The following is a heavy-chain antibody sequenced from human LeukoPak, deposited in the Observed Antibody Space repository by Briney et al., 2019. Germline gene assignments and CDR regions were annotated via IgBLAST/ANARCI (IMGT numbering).Heavy chain of an antibody. V-gene: IGHV1-69*13. CDR3: AGVVRGGWYWPPYYYYYMDV. CDR2: IIPIFGTA. CDR1: GGTFSSYA. Sequence: ASVKVSCKASGGTFSSYAISWVRQAPGQGLEWMGGIIPIFGTANYAQKFQGRVTITADESTSTAYMELSSLRSEDTAVYYCAGVVRGGWYWPPYYYYYMDVWGKGTTVTISS. D-gene: IGHD6-19*01. J-gene: IGHJ6*03.